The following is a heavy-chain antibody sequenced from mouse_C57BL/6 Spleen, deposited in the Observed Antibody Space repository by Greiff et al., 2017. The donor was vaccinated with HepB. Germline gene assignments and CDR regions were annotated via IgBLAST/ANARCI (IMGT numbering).Heavy chain of an antibody. CDR1: GYNFTSYW. Sequence: VQLQQPGAELVMPGASVKLSCKASGYNFTSYWMHWVKQRPGQGLEWIGEIDPSDSYTNYNQKFKGKSTLTVDKSSSTAYMQLSSLTSEDSAVYYCASFYAMDYWGQGTSVTVSS. V-gene: IGHV1-69*01. CDR3: ASFYAMDY. J-gene: IGHJ4*01. CDR2: IDPSDSYT.